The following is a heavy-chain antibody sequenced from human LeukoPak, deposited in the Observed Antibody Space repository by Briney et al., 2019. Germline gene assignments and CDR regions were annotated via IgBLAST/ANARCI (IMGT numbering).Heavy chain of an antibody. CDR1: GGSISSYY. CDR2: IYYSGST. J-gene: IGHJ4*02. D-gene: IGHD1-1*01. CDR3: ARGGGTFDY. V-gene: IGHV4-59*01. Sequence: PSETLSLTCTASGGSISSYYWSWIRPSPGKGLEWIGQIYYSGSTNYNPSLKSRVTILVDTSKNQFSLMLSSVTAADTAVYYCARGGGTFDYWGQGTLVTVSS.